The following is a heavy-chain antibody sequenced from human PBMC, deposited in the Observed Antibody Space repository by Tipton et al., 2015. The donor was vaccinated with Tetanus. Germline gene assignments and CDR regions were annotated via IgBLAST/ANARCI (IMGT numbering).Heavy chain of an antibody. J-gene: IGHJ4*02. CDR3: ARVATMVRGVIRDYFGY. Sequence: QLVQSGPEVKKPGASVKVSCKASGYTFTSYYMHWVRQAPGQGLEWMGIINPSGGSTSYAQKFQGRVTMTRDTSTSTVYMELSSLRSEDTAVYYCARVATMVRGVIRDYFGYWGQGALVTVSS. D-gene: IGHD3-10*01. V-gene: IGHV1-46*01. CDR2: INPSGGST. CDR1: GYTFTSYY.